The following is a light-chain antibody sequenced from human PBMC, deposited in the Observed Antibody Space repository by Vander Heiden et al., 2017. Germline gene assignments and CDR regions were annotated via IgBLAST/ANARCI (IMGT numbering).Light chain of an antibody. CDR2: GAS. V-gene: IGKV3-15*01. J-gene: IGKJ2*01. CDR1: QSVGSN. Sequence: EIVMQQSPATLSVSPGERATHSCRARQSVGSNLAWYQQKPGQAPRLIIYGASTRATGFPARFSGSGSGTEFPLTIAGLQPEDFAVYYCQQYDEWPPYTFGQGTKLEIK. CDR3: QQYDEWPPYT.